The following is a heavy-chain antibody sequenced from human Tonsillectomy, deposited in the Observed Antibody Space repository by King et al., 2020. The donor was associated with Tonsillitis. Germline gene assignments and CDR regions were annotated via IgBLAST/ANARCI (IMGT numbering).Heavy chain of an antibody. CDR2: ISWDGGST. Sequence: VQLVESGGVVVQPGGSLRLSCAASGFTFDDYTMHWVRQAPGKGLEWVPLISWDGGSTYYADSVKGRFNISRDNSKNSLYLQMNSLRTEDTALYYCAKDRGFTPFGYYFDYWGQGTLVTVSS. CDR3: AKDRGFTPFGYYFDY. D-gene: IGHD2-15*01. V-gene: IGHV3-43*01. CDR1: GFTFDDYT. J-gene: IGHJ4*02.